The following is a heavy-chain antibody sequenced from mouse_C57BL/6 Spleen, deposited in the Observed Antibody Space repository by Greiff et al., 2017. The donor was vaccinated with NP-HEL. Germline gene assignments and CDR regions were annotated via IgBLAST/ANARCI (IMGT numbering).Heavy chain of an antibody. V-gene: IGHV5-9*01. CDR2: ISGGGGNT. Sequence: EVKLVESGGGLVKPGGSLKLSCAASGFTFSSYTMSWVRQTPEKRLAWVATISGGGGNTYYPDSVKGRFTISRDNAKNTLYLQMSSLRSEDTALYYCARQGITTVVSYFDVWGTGTTVTVSS. D-gene: IGHD1-1*01. J-gene: IGHJ1*03. CDR1: GFTFSSYT. CDR3: ARQGITTVVSYFDV.